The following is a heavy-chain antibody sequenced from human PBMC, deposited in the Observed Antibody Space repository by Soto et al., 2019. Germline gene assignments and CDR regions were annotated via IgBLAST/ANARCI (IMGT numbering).Heavy chain of an antibody. J-gene: IGHJ4*02. Sequence: SQTLSLTCAISGDSVSDNSAAWNWIRQSPSRGLEWLGRTYYRSKWYNDYAVSVKSRITVTPDTSKNQFSLHLNSVTPEDTAVYCCAREFPYYVSSDSYLDYWGKGALLTVS. CDR1: GDSVSDNSAA. V-gene: IGHV6-1*01. CDR2: TYYRSKWYN. CDR3: AREFPYYVSSDSYLDY. D-gene: IGHD3-16*01.